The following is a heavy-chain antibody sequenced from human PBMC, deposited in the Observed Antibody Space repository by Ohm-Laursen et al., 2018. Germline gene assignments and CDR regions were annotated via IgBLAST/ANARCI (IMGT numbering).Heavy chain of an antibody. CDR2: ISSSSSYI. CDR3: AREGEVNWFDP. V-gene: IGHV3-21*01. J-gene: IGHJ5*02. Sequence: GSLRLSCAASGFTFSSYSMNWVRQAPGKGLEWVSSISSSSSYIYYADSVKGRFTISRDNAKNSLYLQMNSLRAEDTAVYYCAREGEVNWFDPWGQGTLVTVSS. CDR1: GFTFSSYS.